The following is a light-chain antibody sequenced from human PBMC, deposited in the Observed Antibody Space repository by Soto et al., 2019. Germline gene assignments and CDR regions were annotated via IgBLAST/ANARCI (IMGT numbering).Light chain of an antibody. CDR2: EVS. CDR1: SSDVGGYNH. V-gene: IGLV2-14*01. J-gene: IGLJ3*02. CDR3: SSYTSSSTWV. Sequence: QSALTQPASVSGSPGQSITLSCTGTSSDVGGYNHVSWYQQHPGKAPKLMIYEVSHRPSGVSYRFSGSKSGNTASLTISGLQAEDEADYYCSSYTSSSTWVFGGGTKVTVL.